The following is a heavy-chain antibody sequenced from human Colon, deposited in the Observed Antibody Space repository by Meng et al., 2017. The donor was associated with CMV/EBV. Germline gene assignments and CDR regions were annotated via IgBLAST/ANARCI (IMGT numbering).Heavy chain of an antibody. Sequence: GESLKISCAASGFTFSSYWMHWVRQAPGKGLVWVSRINSDGSSTSYADSVKGRFTISRDNAKNTLYLQMNSLRGEDTAVYYCARRREMFCDYWGQGDLVTVSS. D-gene: IGHD3-10*02. J-gene: IGHJ4*02. CDR2: INSDGSST. CDR1: GFTFSSYW. CDR3: ARRREMFCDY. V-gene: IGHV3-74*01.